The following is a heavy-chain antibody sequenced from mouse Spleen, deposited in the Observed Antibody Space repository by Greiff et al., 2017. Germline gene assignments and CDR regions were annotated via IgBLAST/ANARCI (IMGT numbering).Heavy chain of an antibody. J-gene: IGHJ3*01. CDR3: ALSQAGLAY. D-gene: IGHD3-2*02. Sequence: QVQLQQPGAELVKPGASVKLSCKASGYTFTSYWMHWVKQRPGQGLEWIGEINPSNGRTNYNEKFKSKATLTVDKSSSTAYMQLSSLTSEDSAVYYCALSQAGLAYWGQGTLVTVSA. CDR2: INPSNGRT. CDR1: GYTFTSYW. V-gene: IGHV1S81*02.